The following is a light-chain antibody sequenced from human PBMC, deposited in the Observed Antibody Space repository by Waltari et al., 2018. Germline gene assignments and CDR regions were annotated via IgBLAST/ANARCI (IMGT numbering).Light chain of an antibody. J-gene: IGKJ1*01. CDR2: KVS. V-gene: IGKV2-30*02. Sequence: DVVMTQSPLSLPVSLGQPASISCRSSQSLVHTDGHTYLNWFQQRPGQSPRRLIYKVSNRDSWVPDRFSGRGSGTAFTLKIRRVEAEDGGIYYCMQATNWPLTFGQGTKVEIQ. CDR1: QSLVHTDGHTY. CDR3: MQATNWPLT.